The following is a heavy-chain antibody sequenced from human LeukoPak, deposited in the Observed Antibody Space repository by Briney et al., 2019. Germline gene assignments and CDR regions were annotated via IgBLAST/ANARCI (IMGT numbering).Heavy chain of an antibody. CDR2: ISTYNGDT. CDR3: ARDPSNTSGYYAYLDY. J-gene: IGHJ4*02. CDR1: GGTFSSYA. Sequence: ASVKVSCKASGGTFSSYAISWVRQAPGQGLEWMGWISTYNGDTKYAQKIQGRVTMTTDASTSTAYMELRSLRSDDTAVYYCARDPSNTSGYYAYLDYWGQGTLVTVSS. D-gene: IGHD6-19*01. V-gene: IGHV1-18*01.